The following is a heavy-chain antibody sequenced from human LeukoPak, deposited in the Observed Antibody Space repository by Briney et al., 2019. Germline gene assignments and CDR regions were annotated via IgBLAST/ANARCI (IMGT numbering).Heavy chain of an antibody. CDR3: ARVRGYSRDF. J-gene: IGHJ4*02. D-gene: IGHD5-12*01. CDR1: GFAFSSYA. V-gene: IGHV3-21*01. Sequence: GGSLRLSCAASGFAFSSYAMGWVRQAPGVGLEWVSSITGDNAHIFYADSVQGRFTISRDNTINSLYLQMSGLTAEDTAVYYCARVRGYSRDFWGQGTLVTVSS. CDR2: ITGDNAHI.